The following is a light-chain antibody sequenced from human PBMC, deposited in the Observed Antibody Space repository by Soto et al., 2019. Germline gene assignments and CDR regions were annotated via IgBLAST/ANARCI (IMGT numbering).Light chain of an antibody. CDR2: DVS. CDR3: SSYTSSSTLGVV. Sequence: QSALTQPASVSGSPGQSITISCTGTSSDVGGYNYVSWYQQHPGKAPKLMIYDVSNRPSGASNRFSGSKSGNTASLTISGLQAGDEADYYCSSYTSSSTLGVVFGGGTQLTVL. CDR1: SSDVGGYNY. V-gene: IGLV2-14*01. J-gene: IGLJ2*01.